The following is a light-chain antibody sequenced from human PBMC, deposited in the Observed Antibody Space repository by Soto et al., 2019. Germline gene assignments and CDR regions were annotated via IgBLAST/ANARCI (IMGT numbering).Light chain of an antibody. Sequence: EIVLTQSPGTLSLSPGETATLSCRASQTISNTYLAWYQQKPGQAPRLLIYGASTRATGIPGRFSGSGSGTDFTLTVNRLEPEDFAVYYCQQYGSSPRKFGQGTKVEI. CDR3: QQYGSSPRK. V-gene: IGKV3-20*01. J-gene: IGKJ1*01. CDR2: GAS. CDR1: QTISNTY.